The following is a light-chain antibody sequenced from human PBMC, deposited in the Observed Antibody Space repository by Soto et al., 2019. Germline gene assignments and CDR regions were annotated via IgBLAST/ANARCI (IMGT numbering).Light chain of an antibody. Sequence: DIQMTQSPSSLSASVGDRVTIACRASESISSYLNWYQQKPGKAPKVLIYATSSLQSGVPSRFSGSGSGTDFTLTISSLQPEDFAIYYCQQSYSSPRTFGQGTEVEIK. CDR3: QQSYSSPRT. V-gene: IGKV1-39*01. CDR1: ESISSY. CDR2: ATS. J-gene: IGKJ1*01.